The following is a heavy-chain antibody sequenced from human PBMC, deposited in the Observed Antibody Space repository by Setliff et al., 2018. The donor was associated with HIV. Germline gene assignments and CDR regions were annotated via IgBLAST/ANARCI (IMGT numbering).Heavy chain of an antibody. CDR1: GGSLSSHY. Sequence: LSLTCTVSGGSLSSHYWSWIRQPPGKGLEWIGSVYYSGSTNYNPSLKSRITISLDTSKSQFSLKLGSVTAADTAVYFCSTVVTLAYCHDGLCPAFDSWGQGALVTVSS. J-gene: IGHJ4*02. V-gene: IGHV4-59*11. CDR3: STVVTLAYCHDGLCPAFDS. CDR2: VYYSGST. D-gene: IGHD2-8*01.